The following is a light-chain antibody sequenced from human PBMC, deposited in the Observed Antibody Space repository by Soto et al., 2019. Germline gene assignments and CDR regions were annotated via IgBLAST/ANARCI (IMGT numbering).Light chain of an antibody. CDR3: QQYSAWWT. J-gene: IGKJ1*01. Sequence: EIVMTQSPATLSVSPGERATLSCRASQSVSSNLAWYQQKPGQAPRRLIYDASTRAPGIPARFSGSGSGTEFTLTISSLQSEDFAVYYCQQYSAWWTFGQGTTVEIK. CDR1: QSVSSN. CDR2: DAS. V-gene: IGKV3-15*01.